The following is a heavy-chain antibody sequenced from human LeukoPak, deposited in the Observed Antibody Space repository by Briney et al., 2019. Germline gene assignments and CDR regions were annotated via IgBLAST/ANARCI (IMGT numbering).Heavy chain of an antibody. CDR2: ISSRRAST. CDR1: GFSFNDYV. J-gene: IGHJ4*02. Sequence: GGSLRLSCAASGFSFNDYVMTWVRQAPGKGLEWVSAISSRRASTYYADPVKSRFTISRDNSKNTLYLQMSSLRADDTATYYCARVWGPFSYSFYLYYFDYWGQGTLVTVSS. D-gene: IGHD5/OR15-5a*01. V-gene: IGHV3-23*01. CDR3: ARVWGPFSYSFYLYYFDY.